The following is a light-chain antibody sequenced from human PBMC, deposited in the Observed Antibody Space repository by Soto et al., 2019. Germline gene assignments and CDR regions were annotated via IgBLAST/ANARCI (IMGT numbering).Light chain of an antibody. CDR2: EVS. J-gene: IGLJ2*01. V-gene: IGLV2-8*01. CDR3: SSYSGSNNLV. CDR1: SSDVGGYNY. Sequence: QSALTQPPSASGSPGQSVTIFCTGTSSDVGGYNYFSWYQQHPGKAPKLVIYEVSKRPSGVPDRFYGSKSGNTAALTVSGLQAEDMADYYCSSYSGSNNLVLGGGTNVTV.